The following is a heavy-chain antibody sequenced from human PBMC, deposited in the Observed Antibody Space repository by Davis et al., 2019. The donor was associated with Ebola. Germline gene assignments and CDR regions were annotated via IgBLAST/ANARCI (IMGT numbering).Heavy chain of an antibody. J-gene: IGHJ4*02. CDR2: ITSSSNTI. V-gene: IGHV3-48*02. Sequence: PGGSLRLSCAASGFTFSSYAMNWVRQAPGKGLEWISFITSSSNTIYYADSVKGRFTIPRDNAKGSLYLQMNSLSDEDTAVYYCVTPFSSSPSHWGQGTLVTVSS. CDR1: GFTFSSYA. D-gene: IGHD6-6*01. CDR3: VTPFSSSPSH.